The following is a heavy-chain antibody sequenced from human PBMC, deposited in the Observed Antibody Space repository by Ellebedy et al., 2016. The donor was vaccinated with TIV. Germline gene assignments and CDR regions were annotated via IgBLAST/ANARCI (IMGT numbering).Heavy chain of an antibody. J-gene: IGHJ4*02. Sequence: AASVKVSCKTSGYPFTGHYVHWIRQAPGQGLEWVAWLNPNNGDTNYGPRFQGRVSVTRDTSIRTIYMELRSLKPDDTSIYYCAKAGCGGDCYSQWGQGTLVTVSS. D-gene: IGHD2-21*02. CDR2: LNPNNGDT. V-gene: IGHV1-2*02. CDR1: GYPFTGHY. CDR3: AKAGCGGDCYSQ.